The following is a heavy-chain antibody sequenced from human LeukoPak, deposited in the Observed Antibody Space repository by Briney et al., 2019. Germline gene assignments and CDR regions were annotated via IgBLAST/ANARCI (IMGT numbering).Heavy chain of an antibody. J-gene: IGHJ6*03. CDR3: ARLWSSGYYHHPRYYYYYYMDV. CDR2: IYSSGST. V-gene: IGHV4-4*07. D-gene: IGHD3-22*01. CDR1: GGSINNYY. Sequence: SETLSLTCTVSGGSINNYYWSWIRQPAGKGLEWIGLIYSSGSTSYNPSLKSRVTISVDTSKNQFSLKLSSVTAADTAVYYCARLWSSGYYHHPRYYYYYYMDVWGKGTTVTVS.